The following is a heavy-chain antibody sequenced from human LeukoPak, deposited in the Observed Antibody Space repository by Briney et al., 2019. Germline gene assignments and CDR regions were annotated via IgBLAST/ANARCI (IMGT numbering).Heavy chain of an antibody. J-gene: IGHJ5*02. Sequence: PSQTLSLTCTVSGGSISSYYWGWLRQPPGKGLEWIGYISYTGSTNYNPSLKSRVTMSVDTSKNQFSLKLSSVTAADSAVYYCAVAVVALNWFDPWGQGTLVTVSS. V-gene: IGHV4-59*01. CDR2: ISYTGST. CDR1: GGSISSYY. D-gene: IGHD3-22*01. CDR3: AVAVVALNWFDP.